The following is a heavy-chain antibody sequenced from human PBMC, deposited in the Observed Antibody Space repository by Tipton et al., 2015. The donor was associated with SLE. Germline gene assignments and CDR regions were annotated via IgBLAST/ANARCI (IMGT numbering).Heavy chain of an antibody. D-gene: IGHD1-14*01. CDR3: ASDNPTYFDY. CDR2: IYTSGST. V-gene: IGHV4-4*07. Sequence: TLSLTCTVSGGSISSYYWTWIRQPAGKGLEWIGRIYTSGSTDYNPSLKSRVTMSIDASKNQFSLKLSPVTAADTAVYYCASDNPTYFDYWGLGTLVTVSS. J-gene: IGHJ4*02. CDR1: GGSISSYY.